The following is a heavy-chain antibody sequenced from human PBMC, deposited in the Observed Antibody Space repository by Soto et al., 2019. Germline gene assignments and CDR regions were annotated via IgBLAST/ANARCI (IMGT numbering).Heavy chain of an antibody. CDR3: ATPFLPVHDILTGTNLNC. V-gene: IGHV1-3*01. CDR2: INAGNGNT. Sequence: ASVKVSCKASGYTFTSYAMHWVRQAPGQRLEWMGWINAGNGNTKYSQKFQGRVTITRDTSASTAYMELSSLRSEDTAVYYCATPFLPVHDILTGTNLNCWGQGTLVTVSS. D-gene: IGHD3-9*01. CDR1: GYTFTSYA. J-gene: IGHJ4*02.